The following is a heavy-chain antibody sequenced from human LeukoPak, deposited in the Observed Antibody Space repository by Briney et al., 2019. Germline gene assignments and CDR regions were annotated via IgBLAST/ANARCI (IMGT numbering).Heavy chain of an antibody. V-gene: IGHV4-31*03. D-gene: IGHD3-10*01. J-gene: IGHJ3*02. CDR3: ARVMGSAFDI. Sequence: SETLSLTCTVSGGSISSGGYYWSWIRQHPGKGLEWIGYIYYSGSTYYNPSLKSRVTISVDTSKNQFSLKLSSVTAADTAVYYCARVMGSAFDIWGQGTMVTVSS. CDR2: IYYSGST. CDR1: GGSISSGGYY.